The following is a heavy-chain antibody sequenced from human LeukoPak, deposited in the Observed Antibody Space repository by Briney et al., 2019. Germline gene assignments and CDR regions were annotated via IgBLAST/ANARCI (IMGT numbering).Heavy chain of an antibody. V-gene: IGHV3-7*01. Sequence: PGGSLRLSCAASGFTFSSYWMSWVRQAPGKGLGWVANIKQDGSEKYYVDSVKGRFTISRDNAKNSLYLQMNSLRAEDTAVYYSARAGSGPYYYYMDVWGKGTTVTVSS. CDR3: ARAGSGPYYYYMDV. CDR2: IKQDGSEK. CDR1: GFTFSSYW. D-gene: IGHD3-10*01. J-gene: IGHJ6*03.